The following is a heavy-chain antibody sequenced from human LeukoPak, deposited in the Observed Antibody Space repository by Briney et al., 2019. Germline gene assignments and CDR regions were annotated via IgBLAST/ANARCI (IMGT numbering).Heavy chain of an antibody. J-gene: IGHJ6*02. V-gene: IGHV3-15*04. CDR2: TVSEIDGGTT. D-gene: IGHD1-7*01. Sequence: GSLRLSCAASGFTFNYAWMSSVRQVPGKGLEWVGQTVSEIDGGTTDYAAPVKGRFTISRDDSKSTLYLQMNSLKIEDTAVYYCTTDEDWNYARKDVWGQGATVIVSS. CDR3: TTDEDWNYARKDV. CDR1: GFTFNYAW.